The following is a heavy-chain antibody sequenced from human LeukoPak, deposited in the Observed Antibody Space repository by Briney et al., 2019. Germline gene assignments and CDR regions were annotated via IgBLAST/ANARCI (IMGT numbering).Heavy chain of an antibody. D-gene: IGHD2-15*01. CDR3: ASRQDCSGGSCYSGDYYYYYGMDV. V-gene: IGHV4-34*01. Sequence: SETLSLTCAVYGRSFSGYYWSWIRQPPGKGLEWIGEINHSGSTNYNPSLKSRVTISVDTSKNQFSLKLSSVTAADTAVYYCASRQDCSGGSCYSGDYYYYYGMDVWGQGTTVTVSS. CDR2: INHSGST. J-gene: IGHJ6*02. CDR1: GRSFSGYY.